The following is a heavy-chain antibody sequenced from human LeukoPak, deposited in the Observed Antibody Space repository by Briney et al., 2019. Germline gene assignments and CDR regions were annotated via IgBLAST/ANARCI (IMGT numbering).Heavy chain of an antibody. CDR1: GFTFSNYA. J-gene: IGHJ3*02. V-gene: IGHV3-23*01. CDR2: LGGSGDIT. CDR3: AKGLLNQPPQDGTFDI. D-gene: IGHD1-26*01. Sequence: GGPLRLSCAASGFTFSNYAMKWLRQAPEKGLEWVSSLGGSGDITFYAASVNGSFTISRENSKNTLYLQSNSLRGEDTAVYLCAKGLLNQPPQDGTFDIWGQGTVVTVSS.